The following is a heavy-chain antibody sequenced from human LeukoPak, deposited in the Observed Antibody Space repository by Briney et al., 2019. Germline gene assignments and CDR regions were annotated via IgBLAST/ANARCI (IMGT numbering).Heavy chain of an antibody. V-gene: IGHV3-7*04. CDR2: IKANGTHK. D-gene: IGHD4-17*01. J-gene: IGHJ3*02. Sequence: PGGSLRLSCVASGFIFSNYWMYWVPQAPGKGLEWVAKIKANGTHKPYVDSVRGRFTISRDNVEKSVYLQMNSLTAEDTAVYYCTRALYGTFYIWGQGTMVTVSS. CDR3: TRALYGTFYI. CDR1: GFIFSNYW.